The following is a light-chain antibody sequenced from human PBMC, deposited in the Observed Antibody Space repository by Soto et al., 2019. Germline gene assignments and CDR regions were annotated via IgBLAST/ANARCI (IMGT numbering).Light chain of an antibody. V-gene: IGKV1-39*01. CDR3: QQSYNTPRT. CDR1: QNIPGY. Sequence: DIQMTQSPSSLSAFVGDRVIITCRAGQNIPGYLHWYQQKPGKAPKLLIYAASSLQSGVPSRFSGSGSGTEFTLTISSLQPEDVATYYCQQSYNTPRTFGQGTKVDSK. CDR2: AAS. J-gene: IGKJ1*01.